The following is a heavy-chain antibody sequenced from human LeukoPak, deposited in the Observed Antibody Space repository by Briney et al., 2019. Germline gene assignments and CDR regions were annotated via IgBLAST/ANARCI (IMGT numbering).Heavy chain of an antibody. J-gene: IGHJ4*02. Sequence: GGSLRLSCAASGFTFSSYAMHWVRQAPGKGLEWVAVISYDGSNKYYADSVKGRFTISRDNSKNTLYLQMNSLRAEDTAVYYCARDLYSYGLYYYDSSGYYFPDYWGQGTLVTVSS. CDR1: GFTFSSYA. D-gene: IGHD3-22*01. CDR3: ARDLYSYGLYYYDSSGYYFPDY. V-gene: IGHV3-30*04. CDR2: ISYDGSNK.